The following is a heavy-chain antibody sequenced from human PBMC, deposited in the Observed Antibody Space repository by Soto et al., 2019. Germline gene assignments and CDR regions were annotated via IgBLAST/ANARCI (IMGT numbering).Heavy chain of an antibody. CDR2: IYHSGAT. V-gene: IGHV4-4*02. CDR1: GDSISSSNW. J-gene: IGHJ4*02. Sequence: QVQLQESGPGLVKPSGTLSLTCAVSGDSISSSNWWSWVRQAPGKGLEWIGEIYHSGATTYNPSRKSRATIYVDPSKNHFSLKLTSVTAADTAVYFCARDLGTGTDFWGRGTLVTVAS. D-gene: IGHD1-1*01. CDR3: ARDLGTGTDF.